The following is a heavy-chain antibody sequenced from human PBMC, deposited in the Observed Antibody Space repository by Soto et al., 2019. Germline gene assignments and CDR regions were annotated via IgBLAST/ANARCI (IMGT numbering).Heavy chain of an antibody. CDR1: GFTFSDYA. CDR3: AKDKSVYDYVYFDY. Sequence: EVQLLESGGGLVQPGGSLRLSCAASGFTFSDYAMSWVRQAPGKGLEWVSAISDSGLTTYYADSVKGRFTISRDNSKNTQYLQMNGLRAEDTAVYYCAKDKSVYDYVYFDYWGQGTLVTVSS. V-gene: IGHV3-23*01. D-gene: IGHD5-12*01. J-gene: IGHJ4*02. CDR2: ISDSGLTT.